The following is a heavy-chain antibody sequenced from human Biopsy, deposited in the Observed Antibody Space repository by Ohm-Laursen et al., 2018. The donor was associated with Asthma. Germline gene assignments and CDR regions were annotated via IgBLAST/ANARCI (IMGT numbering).Heavy chain of an antibody. D-gene: IGHD6-19*01. CDR1: GYTFIHYA. J-gene: IGHJ3*02. V-gene: IGHV1-3*01. Sequence: ASVKVSCKASGYTFIHYAIHWVRQAPGQRLEWMGWINAGNGNTKYSQKLQGRVTISRDTSASTAYMELSSLRSEDTAVYYCASSIAVADSDAFDIWGQGTMVTVSS. CDR2: INAGNGNT. CDR3: ASSIAVADSDAFDI.